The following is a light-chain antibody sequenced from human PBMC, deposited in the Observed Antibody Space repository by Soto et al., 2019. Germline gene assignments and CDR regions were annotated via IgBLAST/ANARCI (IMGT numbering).Light chain of an antibody. CDR3: MQTLPGLRYT. CDR1: QSLLYSNGYNY. Sequence: DIVMTQSPLSLPVTPGEPASISCRSSQSLLYSNGYNYLDWYLQKPGQSPQLLIYLGSNRASGVPDRFSGSGSGSDFTLKISRVEAEDVGVYYCMQTLPGLRYTFGQGTKLEIK. J-gene: IGKJ2*01. CDR2: LGS. V-gene: IGKV2-28*01.